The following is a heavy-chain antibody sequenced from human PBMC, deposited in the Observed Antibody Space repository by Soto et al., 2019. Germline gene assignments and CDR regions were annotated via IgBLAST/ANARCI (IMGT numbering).Heavy chain of an antibody. J-gene: IGHJ6*02. CDR2: IYYSGST. CDR3: AGGYDFWSGYYDYYYYCGMDV. V-gene: IGHV4-30-4*01. CDR1: GGSISSGDYY. D-gene: IGHD3-3*01. Sequence: SETLSLTCTVSGGSISSGDYYWSWIRQPPGKGLEWIGYIYYSGSTYYNPSLKSRVTISVDTSKNQFSLKLSSVTAADTAVYYCAGGYDFWSGYYDYYYYCGMDVWGQGTTVTV.